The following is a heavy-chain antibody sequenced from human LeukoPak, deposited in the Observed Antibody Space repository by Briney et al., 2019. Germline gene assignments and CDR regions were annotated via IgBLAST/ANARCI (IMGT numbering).Heavy chain of an antibody. D-gene: IGHD3-10*01. CDR1: SGSISSGDFY. Sequence: SQTLSLTCTISSGSISSGDFYWTWIRQPPGKGLEWIGYINYSGNTYYNPSLRSQVTLSVDTSKNHFSLKLTSVTAADTAVYYCARGAGPTYGLQRYFDYWGQGTLVTVSS. CDR3: ARGAGPTYGLQRYFDY. V-gene: IGHV4-30-4*01. J-gene: IGHJ4*02. CDR2: INYSGNT.